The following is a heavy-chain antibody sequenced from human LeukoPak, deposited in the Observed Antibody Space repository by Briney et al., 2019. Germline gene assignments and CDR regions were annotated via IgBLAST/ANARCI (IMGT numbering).Heavy chain of an antibody. CDR2: IYYSGST. D-gene: IGHD6-13*01. Sequence: SETLSLTCTVSGGSISSSSYYWGWIRQPPGKGLEWIGSIYYSGSTYYNPSLKSRVTISVDTSKNQFSLKLSSVTAADTAVYYCANRAVGAAAGYFDYWGQGTLITVSS. V-gene: IGHV4-39*07. CDR3: ANRAVGAAAGYFDY. J-gene: IGHJ4*02. CDR1: GGSISSSSYY.